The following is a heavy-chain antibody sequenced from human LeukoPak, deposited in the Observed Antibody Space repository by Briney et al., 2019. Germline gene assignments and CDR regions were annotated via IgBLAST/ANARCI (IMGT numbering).Heavy chain of an antibody. CDR1: GFTFSSYA. Sequence: PGGSLRLSCAASGFTFSSYAMHWVRQAPGKGLEWVSSISGSGDSTYYADSVKGRFTISRDNSKNTLFLQMNSLRAEDTAVYYCAKGRPVVVTALLFDNWGQGTLVTVSS. CDR3: AKGRPVVVTALLFDN. V-gene: IGHV3-23*01. CDR2: ISGSGDST. J-gene: IGHJ4*02. D-gene: IGHD2-21*02.